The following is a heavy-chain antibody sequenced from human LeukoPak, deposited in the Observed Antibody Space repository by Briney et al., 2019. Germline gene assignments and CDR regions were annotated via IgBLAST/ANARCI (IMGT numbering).Heavy chain of an antibody. D-gene: IGHD1-26*01. CDR1: GFTFSSYG. CDR3: ARSRSPKEDYYGMDV. Sequence: GRSLRLSCAASGFTFSSYGMHWVRQAPGKGLEWEAVIWYDGSNKYYADFVKGRFTISRDNSKNTLYLQMNSLRAEDTAVYYCARSRSPKEDYYGMDVWGKGTTVTVSS. V-gene: IGHV3-33*01. J-gene: IGHJ6*04. CDR2: IWYDGSNK.